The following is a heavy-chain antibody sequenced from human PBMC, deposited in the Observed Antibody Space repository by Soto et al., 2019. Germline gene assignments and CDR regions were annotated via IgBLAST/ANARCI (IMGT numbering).Heavy chain of an antibody. CDR2: IRSKAYGGTT. Sequence: GGSLRLSCTASGFTFGDYAMSWFRQAPGKGLEWVGFIRSKAYGGTTEYAASVKGRFTISRDDSKSIAYLQMNSLKTEDTAVYYCTQYSSSSLFDYWGQGTLVTVSS. V-gene: IGHV3-49*03. CDR1: GFTFGDYA. D-gene: IGHD6-6*01. J-gene: IGHJ4*02. CDR3: TQYSSSSLFDY.